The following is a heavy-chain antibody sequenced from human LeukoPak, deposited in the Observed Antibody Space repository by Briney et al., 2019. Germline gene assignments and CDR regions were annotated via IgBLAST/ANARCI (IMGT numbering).Heavy chain of an antibody. CDR1: GDPITISSDY. Sequence: PSETLSLTCTVSGDPITISSDYKWTWIRQPPRKGPEWIGYIYYSGSTNYNPSLQSRVTISVDTSNNQFSLKLTSVTAADTAVYYCAREYSAFDFWGQGTLVTVSS. CDR3: AREYSAFDF. CDR2: IYYSGST. V-gene: IGHV4-61*08. D-gene: IGHD5-12*01. J-gene: IGHJ4*02.